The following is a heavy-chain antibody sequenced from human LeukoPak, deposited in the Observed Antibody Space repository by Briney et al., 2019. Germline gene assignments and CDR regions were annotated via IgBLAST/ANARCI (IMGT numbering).Heavy chain of an antibody. Sequence: SETLSLTCTVSGGSISSYYWSWIRQPPGKGLEWIGYIYYSGSTNYNPSLKSRVTISVDTSKNQFSLKLSSVTAADTAVYYCARLLSLGDRCFDWLGHYYYYGMDVWGQGTTVTVSS. CDR2: IYYSGST. V-gene: IGHV4-59*08. CDR1: GGSISSYY. D-gene: IGHD3-9*01. CDR3: ARLLSLGDRCFDWLGHYYYYGMDV. J-gene: IGHJ6*02.